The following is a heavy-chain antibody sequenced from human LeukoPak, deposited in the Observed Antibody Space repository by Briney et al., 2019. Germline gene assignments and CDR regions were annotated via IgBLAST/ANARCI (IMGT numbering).Heavy chain of an antibody. J-gene: IGHJ6*02. CDR3: ARAYIVVVVAARPYGMDV. Sequence: GGSVRLSCAASGFTFSDYYMSWIRQAPGKGLEWVSYISSSGSTIYYADSVKGRFTISRDNAKNSLYLQMNSLRAEDTAVYYCARAYIVVVVAARPYGMDVWGQGTTVTVSS. CDR1: GFTFSDYY. V-gene: IGHV3-11*01. CDR2: ISSSGSTI. D-gene: IGHD2-15*01.